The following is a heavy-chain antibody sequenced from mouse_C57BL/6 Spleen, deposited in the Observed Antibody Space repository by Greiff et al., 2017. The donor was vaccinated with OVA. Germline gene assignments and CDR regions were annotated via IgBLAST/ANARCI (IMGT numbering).Heavy chain of an antibody. V-gene: IGHV1-22*01. J-gene: IGHJ4*01. CDR3: ARGSYGYDDAMDY. D-gene: IGHD2-2*01. Sequence: VQLQQSGPELVKPGASVKMSCKASGYTFTDYNMHWVKQSHGKSLEWIGYINPNNGGTSYNQKFKGKATLTVNKSSSTAYMELRSLTSEDSAVYYCARGSYGYDDAMDYWGQGTSVTVSS. CDR2: INPNNGGT. CDR1: GYTFTDYN.